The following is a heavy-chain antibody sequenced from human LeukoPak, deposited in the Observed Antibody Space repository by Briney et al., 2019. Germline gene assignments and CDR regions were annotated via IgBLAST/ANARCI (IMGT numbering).Heavy chain of an antibody. J-gene: IGHJ4*02. CDR2: ISSSSSYI. Sequence: GGSLRLSCAASAFTFSSYSMNWVRQAPGKGLEWVSSISSSSSYIYYADSVKGRFTISRDNAKNSLYLQMNSLRAEDTAVYYCARDAKQLWALIDYWGQGTLVTVSS. V-gene: IGHV3-21*01. CDR1: AFTFSSYS. CDR3: ARDAKQLWALIDY. D-gene: IGHD5-18*01.